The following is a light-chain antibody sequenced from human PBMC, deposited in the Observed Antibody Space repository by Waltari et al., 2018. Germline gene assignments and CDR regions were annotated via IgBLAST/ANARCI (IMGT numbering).Light chain of an antibody. Sequence: EIVMTQSPATLSVSPGERATLSCRASQSISSNLVWYQHKPGQAPRVLIYGASTRATGIPSRFSGGGSGTEFTLTITSLQSEEFAVYYWLQYKNGPPLYTFGQGTKLEI. CDR3: LQYKNGPPLYT. V-gene: IGKV3-15*01. CDR2: GAS. J-gene: IGKJ2*01. CDR1: QSISSN.